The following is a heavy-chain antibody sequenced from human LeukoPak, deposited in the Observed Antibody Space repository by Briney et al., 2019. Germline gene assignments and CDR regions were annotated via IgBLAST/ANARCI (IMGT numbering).Heavy chain of an antibody. CDR2: IRYDGSNK. J-gene: IGHJ4*02. CDR1: GFTFSSYG. CDR3: AKLATTVTHIFDY. D-gene: IGHD4-11*01. Sequence: GGSLRLACAASGFTFSSYGMHWVSQAPGKGLERVAFIRYDGSNKYYADSVKGRFTISRDNSKNTLYLQMNSLRAEDTAVYYCAKLATTVTHIFDYWGQGTLVTVSS. V-gene: IGHV3-30*02.